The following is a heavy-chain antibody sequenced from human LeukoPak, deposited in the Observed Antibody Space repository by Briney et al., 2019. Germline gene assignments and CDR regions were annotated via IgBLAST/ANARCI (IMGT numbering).Heavy chain of an antibody. J-gene: IGHJ6*03. Sequence: PSETLSLTCAVYGGSFSGYYWSWIRQPPGKGLEWIGEINHSGSTNYNPSLKSRVTISVDTSKNQFSLKLSSVTAADTAVYYCARGRAYCGGDCYGYYYYMDVWGKGTTVTVSS. CDR1: GGSFSGYY. CDR3: ARGRAYCGGDCYGYYYYMDV. CDR2: INHSGST. D-gene: IGHD2-21*02. V-gene: IGHV4-34*01.